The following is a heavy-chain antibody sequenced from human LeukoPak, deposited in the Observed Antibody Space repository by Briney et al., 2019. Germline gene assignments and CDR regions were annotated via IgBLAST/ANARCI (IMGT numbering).Heavy chain of an antibody. D-gene: IGHD6-13*01. J-gene: IGHJ4*02. CDR3: ATVYSSSWEPFDY. Sequence: GASVTVSCTASGYTFTGYYMHWVRQAPGQGLEWMGRINPNSGGTNYAQKFQGRVTMTRDTSISTAYMELSRLRSDDTAVYYCATVYSSSWEPFDYWGQGTLVTVSS. V-gene: IGHV1-2*06. CDR2: INPNSGGT. CDR1: GYTFTGYY.